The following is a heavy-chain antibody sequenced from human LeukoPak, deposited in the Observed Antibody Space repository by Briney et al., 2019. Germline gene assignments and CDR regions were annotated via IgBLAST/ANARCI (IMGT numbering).Heavy chain of an antibody. Sequence: GGSLRLSCAASGFTFSSYAMSWVRQAPGKGLEWVSAISGSGGSTYYADSVKGRFTISGDNSKNTLYLQMNSLRAEDTAVYYCAKVGGKWTYYFDYWGQGTLVTVSS. CDR2: ISGSGGST. CDR3: AKVGGKWTYYFDY. D-gene: IGHD2-15*01. CDR1: GFTFSSYA. J-gene: IGHJ4*02. V-gene: IGHV3-23*01.